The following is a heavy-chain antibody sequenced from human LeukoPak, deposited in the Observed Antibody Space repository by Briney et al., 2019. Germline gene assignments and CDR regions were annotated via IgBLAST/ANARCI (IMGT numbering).Heavy chain of an antibody. D-gene: IGHD5-24*01. CDR2: INSDGSEG. V-gene: IGHV3-7*03. CDR1: GFTFSGFW. CDR3: ARASWEMATIADAFVI. J-gene: IGHJ3*02. Sequence: GGSLRLSCADSGFTFSGFWMSWSRQAPGKGMEWVASINSDGSEGYYADVVKGRFTISRDNAKNSLYLQINSLRAEDTAVYYCARASWEMATIADAFVIWGQGTMVTVSS.